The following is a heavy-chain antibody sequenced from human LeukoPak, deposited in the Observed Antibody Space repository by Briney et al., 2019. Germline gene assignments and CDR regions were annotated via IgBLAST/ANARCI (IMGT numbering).Heavy chain of an antibody. CDR1: GVSISSSNM. V-gene: IGHV4-4*02. CDR3: ARDGGGRGYSYGYRY. D-gene: IGHD5-18*01. CDR2: IYHSGST. Sequence: AGTLSLTCAASGVSISSSNMRCFVRPPPERGLEWIGKIYHSGSTNYNPSLKSRVTISVDKSKNQFSLKLSSVTAADTAVYYCARDGGGRGYSYGYRYWGQGTLVTVSS. J-gene: IGHJ4*02.